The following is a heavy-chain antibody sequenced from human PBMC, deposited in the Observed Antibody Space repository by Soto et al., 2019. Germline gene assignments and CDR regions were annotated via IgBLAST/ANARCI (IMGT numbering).Heavy chain of an antibody. CDR2: ISGSGSAT. J-gene: IGHJ4*02. V-gene: IGHV3-23*01. CDR3: TKGLGTSGWSDYDY. CDR1: GFTFSAYA. D-gene: IGHD6-19*01. Sequence: GGSLRLSCEASGFTFSAYAVSWVRQAPGNGLEWVSGISGSGSATHYSDSVKGRFTVSRDNSMDTVLLQMDSLRAEDTALYYCTKGLGTSGWSDYDYWGQGTLVTVSS.